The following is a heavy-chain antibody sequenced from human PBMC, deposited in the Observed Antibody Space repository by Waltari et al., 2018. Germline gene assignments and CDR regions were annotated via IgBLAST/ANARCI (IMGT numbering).Heavy chain of an antibody. CDR1: GYTFTSYA. J-gene: IGHJ5*02. CDR3: ARERRNNWFDP. V-gene: IGHV1-3*03. CDR2: INAGNGKT. Sequence: QVQLVQSGAEVKKPGASVKVSCKASGYTFTSYAMHWVRQAPGQRLEWMGWINAGNGKTKYSQEFQGRVTITRDASASTAYMELSSLRSEDMAVYYCARERRNNWFDPWGQGTLVTVSS.